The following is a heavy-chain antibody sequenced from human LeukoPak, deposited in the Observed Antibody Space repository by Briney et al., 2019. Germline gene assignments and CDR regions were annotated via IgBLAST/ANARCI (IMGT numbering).Heavy chain of an antibody. CDR3: ATATYYYDSSGYYPIEYFQH. CDR2: FDPEDGET. J-gene: IGHJ1*01. CDR1: GYTLTELS. D-gene: IGHD3-22*01. Sequence: ASVKVSCKVTGYTLTELSMHWVRQAPGKGLEWMGGFDPEDGETIYAQKFQGRVTMIEDTSTDTAYTELSSLRSEDTAVYYCATATYYYDSSGYYPIEYFQHWGQGTLVTVSS. V-gene: IGHV1-24*01.